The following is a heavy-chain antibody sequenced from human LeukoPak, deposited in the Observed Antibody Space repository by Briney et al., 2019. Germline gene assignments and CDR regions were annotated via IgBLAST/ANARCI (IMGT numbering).Heavy chain of an antibody. J-gene: IGHJ4*02. D-gene: IGHD5-18*01. CDR2: LYIGGNT. CDR1: GFTVSSNY. CDR3: MTAAGYNFGQY. Sequence: GGSLRLSCAASGFTVSSNYMNWVRQAPGKGLEWVSALYIGGNTYYADSVRGRFTISRDNSKNTLYLQMNSLRAEDTAIYYCMTAAGYNFGQYWGQGTLVTVSS. V-gene: IGHV3-53*01.